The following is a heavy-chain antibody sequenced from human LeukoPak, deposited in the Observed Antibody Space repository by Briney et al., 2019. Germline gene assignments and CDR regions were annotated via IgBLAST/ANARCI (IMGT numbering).Heavy chain of an antibody. Sequence: GGSLRLSCAASGFTFSSYSMNWVRQAPGKGLEWVSSISSSSSYIYYADSVKGRFTISRDNAKNSLYLQMNSLRAEDTAVYYCARDPKDTAMVHDAFDIWGQGTMVTVSS. CDR1: GFTFSSYS. CDR2: ISSSSSYI. CDR3: ARDPKDTAMVHDAFDI. J-gene: IGHJ3*02. D-gene: IGHD5-18*01. V-gene: IGHV3-21*01.